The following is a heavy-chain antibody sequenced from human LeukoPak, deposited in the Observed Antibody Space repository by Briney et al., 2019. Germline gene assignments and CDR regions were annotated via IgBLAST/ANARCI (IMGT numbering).Heavy chain of an antibody. CDR3: ARDGAVAAHGAFDI. J-gene: IGHJ3*02. V-gene: IGHV3-30*02. Sequence: GGSLRLSCGASGFTFSSYGMHWVRQAPGKGLEWVAFIRYDGNNKYQPDSVKGRFTISRDNSKNTLYLQMNSLRAEDTAVYYCARDGAVAAHGAFDIWGQGTMVTVSS. CDR2: IRYDGNNK. CDR1: GFTFSSYG. D-gene: IGHD6-19*01.